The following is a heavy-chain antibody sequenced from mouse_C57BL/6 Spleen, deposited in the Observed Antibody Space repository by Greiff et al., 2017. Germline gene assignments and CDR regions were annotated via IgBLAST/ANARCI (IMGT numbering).Heavy chain of an antibody. Sequence: QFQLQQPGAELVRPGTSVKLSCTASGYTFTSSWMHWVKQKPGQGLEWIGVIDPSDSYTNYNQKFKGKATLTVDTSSSTAYMQLSSLTSEDSAVYYCARKLTGTTWFAYWGQGTLVTVSA. CDR3: ARKLTGTTWFAY. V-gene: IGHV1-59*01. CDR2: IDPSDSYT. J-gene: IGHJ3*01. D-gene: IGHD4-1*01. CDR1: GYTFTSSW.